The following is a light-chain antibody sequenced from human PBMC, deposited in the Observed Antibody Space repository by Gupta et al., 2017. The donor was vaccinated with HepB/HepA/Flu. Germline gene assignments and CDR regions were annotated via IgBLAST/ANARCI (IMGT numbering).Light chain of an antibody. J-gene: IGKJ1*01. CDR1: QSVLHSSNNKNY. CDR3: QQDYRTPRT. Sequence: DIVMTQSPDSLAVSLGERATINCKSSQSVLHSSNNKNYLAWYQQKPGQPPKLLIYWASTRESGVPERFSGSGSATDFTLTISSLQAEDVAVYHCQQDYRTPRTFGQGTKVEIK. CDR2: WAS. V-gene: IGKV4-1*01.